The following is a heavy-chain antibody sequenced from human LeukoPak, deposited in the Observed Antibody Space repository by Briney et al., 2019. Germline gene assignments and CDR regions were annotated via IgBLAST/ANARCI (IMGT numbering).Heavy chain of an antibody. CDR1: GGTFSSDA. V-gene: IGHV1-69*05. D-gene: IGHD3-22*01. CDR3: AREDYYDSSGYSLFDY. Sequence: SVKISCKASGGTFSSDAISWVRQAPGQGLEWMGGIIPIFGTANYAQKFQGRVTITTDESTSTAYMELSSLRSEDTAVYYCAREDYYDSSGYSLFDYWGQGTLVTASS. J-gene: IGHJ4*02. CDR2: IIPIFGTA.